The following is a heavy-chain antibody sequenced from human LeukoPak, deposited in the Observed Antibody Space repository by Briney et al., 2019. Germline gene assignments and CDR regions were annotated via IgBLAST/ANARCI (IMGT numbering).Heavy chain of an antibody. Sequence: GGSLRLSCAASGFTFSSYSMNWVRQAPGKGLEWVSSISSSSSYIYYADSVKGRFTISRDNAKNSLYLQMNSLRAEDTAVYYCAKDYWGADSGWYRPAEYFQHWGQGTLVTVSS. V-gene: IGHV3-21*01. CDR1: GFTFSSYS. J-gene: IGHJ1*01. CDR3: AKDYWGADSGWYRPAEYFQH. D-gene: IGHD6-19*01. CDR2: ISSSSSYI.